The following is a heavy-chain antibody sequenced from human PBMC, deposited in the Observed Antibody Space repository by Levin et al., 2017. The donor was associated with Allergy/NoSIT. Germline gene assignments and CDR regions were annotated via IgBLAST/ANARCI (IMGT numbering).Heavy chain of an antibody. CDR1: GGSISSYI. CDR2: LDHSGST. V-gene: IGHV4-59*01. CDR3: ESGDSYGYYDY. Sequence: PSETLSLTCTVSGGSISSYIWSWIRKPPGKGLEGIGYLDHSGSTNYNPSLKSRVTISVDTSKNQFSLKLSSVTAADTAVYYCESGDSYGYYDYWGQGTLVTVSS. J-gene: IGHJ4*02. D-gene: IGHD5-18*01.